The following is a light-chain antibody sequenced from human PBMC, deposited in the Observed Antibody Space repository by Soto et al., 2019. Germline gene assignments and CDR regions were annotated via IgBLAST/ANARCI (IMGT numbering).Light chain of an antibody. V-gene: IGLV1-44*01. Sequence: QSVLTQPPSASGTPGQRVTISCSGSSSNIGSNTVNWYQQLPGTAPKLLIYSNNQRPSGVPDRFSGSKSGTSASLAISGLQSEDEADYYCAAWDDSLNGYGFGSG. J-gene: IGLJ1*01. CDR1: SSNIGSNT. CDR3: AAWDDSLNGYG. CDR2: SNN.